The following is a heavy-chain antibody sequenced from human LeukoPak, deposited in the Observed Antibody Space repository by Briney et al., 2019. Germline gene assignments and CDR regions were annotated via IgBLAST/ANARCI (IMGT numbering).Heavy chain of an antibody. CDR3: TTTKPTTSSWYSYGMDV. CDR2: IKSKTDGGTT. CDR1: GFTFSSYA. V-gene: IGHV3-15*01. J-gene: IGHJ6*02. D-gene: IGHD6-13*01. Sequence: GGSLRLSCAASGFTFSSYAMSWVRQAPGKGLEWVGRIKSKTDGGTTDYAAPVKGRFTISRDDSKNTLYLQMNSLKTEDTAVYYCTTTKPTTSSWYSYGMDVWGQGTTVTVSS.